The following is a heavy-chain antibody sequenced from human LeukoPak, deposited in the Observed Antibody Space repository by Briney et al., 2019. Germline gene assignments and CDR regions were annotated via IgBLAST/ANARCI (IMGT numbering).Heavy chain of an antibody. Sequence: SETLSLTCTVSGGSIYSYYWSWIRQPPGKGLEWIGYIYYSGSTNYNPSLKNRVTISVDTTKNQFSLKLSSVTAADTAVYYCARNRDGYNGIDYWGQGTLVTVSS. V-gene: IGHV4-59*08. CDR3: ARNRDGYNGIDY. D-gene: IGHD5-24*01. CDR2: IYYSGST. CDR1: GGSIYSYY. J-gene: IGHJ4*02.